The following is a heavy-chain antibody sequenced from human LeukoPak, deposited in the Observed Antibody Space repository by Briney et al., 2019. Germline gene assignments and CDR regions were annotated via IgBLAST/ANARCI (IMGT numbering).Heavy chain of an antibody. V-gene: IGHV3-23*01. CDR3: AKGPRYDILTGYFAY. Sequence: GGSLRLSCAASGFTFNSYAFHWVRQAPGKGLEWVSAISGSGGSTYYADSVKGRFTISRDNSKNTLYLQMNSLRAEDTAVYYCAKGPRYDILTGYFAYWGQGTLVTVSS. CDR1: GFTFNSYA. D-gene: IGHD3-9*01. J-gene: IGHJ4*02. CDR2: ISGSGGST.